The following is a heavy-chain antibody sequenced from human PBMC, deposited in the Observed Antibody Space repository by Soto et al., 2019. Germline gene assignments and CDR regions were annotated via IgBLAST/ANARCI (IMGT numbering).Heavy chain of an antibody. CDR1: GFTFNTYG. CDR3: ARADCTGAYCYSWPFNYGVDV. J-gene: IGHJ6*02. CDR2: IRYDGSNK. D-gene: IGHD2-15*01. V-gene: IGHV3-33*08. Sequence: QVQLVESGGGVVQPGGSLRLSCTTSGFTFNTYGMHWVRQAPGKWLEWVAIIRYDGSNKYYADSVKGRFTISRDNSKNTLYLQMNSLRAEDTALYHCARADCTGAYCYSWPFNYGVDVWGQGATVTVSS.